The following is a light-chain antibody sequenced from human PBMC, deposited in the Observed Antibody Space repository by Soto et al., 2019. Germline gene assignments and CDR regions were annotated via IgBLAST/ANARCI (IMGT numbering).Light chain of an antibody. V-gene: IGKV1-9*01. CDR1: QGIYNY. J-gene: IGKJ5*01. CDR3: QQVNSYPIT. CDR2: AAS. Sequence: DIQLTQSPSFLSASVGDRVTITCRASQGIYNYLAWYQQKAGKAPKLLIYAASTLQSGVPSRFSGSGSGTEFTLTISSLQPEDFATYYCQQVNSYPITFGQGTRLEIK.